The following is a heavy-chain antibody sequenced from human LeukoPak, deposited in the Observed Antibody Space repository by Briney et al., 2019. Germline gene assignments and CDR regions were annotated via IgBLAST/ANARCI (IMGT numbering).Heavy chain of an antibody. D-gene: IGHD6-6*01. CDR3: ARDRLDYSTSLGQ. CDR1: GFXFSNYE. CDR2: INRRAGYI. V-gene: IGHV3-48*03. Sequence: GGSLRLSCAGSGFXFSNYEMNWVRQAPGKGLEHIAYINRRAGYIYYADSVQGRFTISRDDAKNSVYLQMNSLRAEDTAIYYCARDRLDYSTSLGQWGQGTLVTVSS. J-gene: IGHJ4*02.